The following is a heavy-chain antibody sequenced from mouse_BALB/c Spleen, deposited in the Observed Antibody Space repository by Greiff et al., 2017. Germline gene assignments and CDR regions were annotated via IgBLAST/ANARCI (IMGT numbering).Heavy chain of an antibody. J-gene: IGHJ4*01. CDR2: INSNGGST. V-gene: IGHV5-6-3*01. D-gene: IGHD2-14*01. Sequence: EVMLVESGGGLVQPGGSLKLSCAASGFTFSSYGMSWVRQTPDKRLELVATINSNGGSTYYPDSVKGRFTISRDNAKNTLYLQMSSLKSEDTAMYYCARVAYYRYDGHYYAMDYWGQGTSVTVSS. CDR1: GFTFSSYG. CDR3: ARVAYYRYDGHYYAMDY.